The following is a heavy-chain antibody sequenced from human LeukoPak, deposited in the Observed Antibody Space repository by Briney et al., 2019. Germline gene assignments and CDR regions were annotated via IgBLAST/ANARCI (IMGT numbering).Heavy chain of an antibody. D-gene: IGHD2-15*01. CDR2: ISGSGGST. CDR3: AGNIVVVVAAPRY. J-gene: IGHJ4*02. CDR1: GMTLSNYA. V-gene: IGHV3-23*01. Sequence: GGSLRLSCVVSGMTLSNYAMSWVRQAPGKGLEWVSAISGSGGSTYYADSVKGRFTISRDNSKNTLYLQMNSLRAEDTAVYYCAGNIVVVVAAPRYWGQGTLVTVSS.